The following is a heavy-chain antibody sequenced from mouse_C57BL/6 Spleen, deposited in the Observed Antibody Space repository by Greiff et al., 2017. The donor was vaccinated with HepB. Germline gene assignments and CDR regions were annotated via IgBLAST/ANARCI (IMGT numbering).Heavy chain of an antibody. D-gene: IGHD2-4*01. Sequence: QVQLQQPGAELVKPGASVKMSCKASGYTFTSYWITWVKQRPGQGLEWIGDIYPGSGSTNYNEKFKSKATLTVDTSSSTAYMQLSSLTSEDSAVYYCARDYYDYDGYYFDYRGQGTTLTVSS. CDR2: IYPGSGST. CDR1: GYTFTSYW. CDR3: ARDYYDYDGYYFDY. V-gene: IGHV1-55*01. J-gene: IGHJ2*01.